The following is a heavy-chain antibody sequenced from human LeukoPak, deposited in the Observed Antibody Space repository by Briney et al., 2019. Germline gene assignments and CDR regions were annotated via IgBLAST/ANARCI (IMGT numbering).Heavy chain of an antibody. CDR2: ISAYNGNT. J-gene: IGHJ4*02. CDR3: ARDYYYDSSGYYPLGY. Sequence: GASVKVSCKASGYTFTSYGISWVRQAPGQGLEWMGWISAYNGNTNYAQKLQGRVTMTTDTSTSTAYMELRSLRSDDTAVYYCARDYYYDSSGYYPLGYWGQGTLVTVSS. CDR1: GYTFTSYG. D-gene: IGHD3-22*01. V-gene: IGHV1-18*01.